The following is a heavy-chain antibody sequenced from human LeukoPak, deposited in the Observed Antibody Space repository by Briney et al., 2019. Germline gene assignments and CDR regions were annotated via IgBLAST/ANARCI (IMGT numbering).Heavy chain of an antibody. J-gene: IGHJ3*01. CDR1: GGSISNYY. CDR3: ARSDL. Sequence: SETLSLTCTVSGGSISNYYWGWIRQPPGKGLEWIGSIYYSGSTYYNPSLKSRVTISVDTSKNQFSLKLSSVTAADTAVYYCARSDLWGQGTMVTVSS. V-gene: IGHV4-39*07. CDR2: IYYSGST.